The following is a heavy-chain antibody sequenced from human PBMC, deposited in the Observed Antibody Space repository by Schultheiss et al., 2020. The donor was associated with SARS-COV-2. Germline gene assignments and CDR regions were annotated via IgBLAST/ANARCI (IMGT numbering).Heavy chain of an antibody. V-gene: IGHV4-34*01. Sequence: SQTLSLTCAVYGGSFSGYYWSWIRQPPGKGLEWIGEINHSGSTYYNPSLKSRVTISVDTSKNQFSLKLSSVTAADTAVYYCTTAGTTGTHDAFDIWGQGTMVTVSS. CDR1: GGSFSGYY. CDR3: TTAGTTGTHDAFDI. J-gene: IGHJ3*02. D-gene: IGHD1-1*01. CDR2: INHSGST.